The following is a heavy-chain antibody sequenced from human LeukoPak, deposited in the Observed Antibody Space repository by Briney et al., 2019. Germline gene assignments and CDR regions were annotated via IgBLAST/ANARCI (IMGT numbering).Heavy chain of an antibody. Sequence: GGSLRLSCAASGFTLSSYEVKWVRHAPGERVECGSYISRSGNTVYYAHPVKGRFTVSRDNAKNPLYLQMNSLRAEDTAVYYCARVGHSCSSSSCYAHYFDYWGQGTLVTVSS. CDR3: ARVGHSCSSSSCYAHYFDY. CDR1: GFTLSSYE. J-gene: IGHJ4*02. D-gene: IGHD2-2*01. CDR2: ISRSGNTV. V-gene: IGHV3-48*03.